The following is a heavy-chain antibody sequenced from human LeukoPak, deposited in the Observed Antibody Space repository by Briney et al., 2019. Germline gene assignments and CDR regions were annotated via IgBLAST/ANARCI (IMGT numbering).Heavy chain of an antibody. J-gene: IGHJ4*02. D-gene: IGHD3-10*01. Sequence: GGSLRPSCAASGFTFDDYAMHWVRQAPGKGLEWVSLISWDGGSTYYADSVKGRFTISRDNSKNSLYLQMNSLRAEDTALYYCAKDGGRFGEFDYWGQGTLVTVSS. V-gene: IGHV3-43D*03. CDR2: ISWDGGST. CDR3: AKDGGRFGEFDY. CDR1: GFTFDDYA.